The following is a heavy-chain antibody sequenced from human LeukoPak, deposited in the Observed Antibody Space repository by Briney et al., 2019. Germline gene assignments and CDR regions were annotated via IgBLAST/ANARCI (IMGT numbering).Heavy chain of an antibody. CDR1: GGSISSYY. CDR2: IYYSGST. V-gene: IGHV4-59*01. J-gene: IGHJ4*02. D-gene: IGHD1-26*01. Sequence: SETLSLTCTVSGGSISSYYWSWIRLPPGKGLEWIGYIYYSGSTNYNPSLKSRVTISVDTSKNQFSLKLSSVTAADTAVYYCASVGWDSYYFDYWGQGTLVTVSS. CDR3: ASVGWDSYYFDY.